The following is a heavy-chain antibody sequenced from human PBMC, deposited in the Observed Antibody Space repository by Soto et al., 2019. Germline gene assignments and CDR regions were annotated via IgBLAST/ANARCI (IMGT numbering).Heavy chain of an antibody. D-gene: IGHD6-19*01. CDR2: IYTSGST. Sequence: PSETLSLTCTVSGGSISSYYWSWIRQPAGKGLGWIGRIYTSGSTNYNPSLKSRVTMSVDTSKNQFSLKLSSVTAADTAVYYCARSSGFYSRNWFDPWGQGTLVTVPQ. V-gene: IGHV4-4*07. CDR1: GGSISSYY. J-gene: IGHJ5*02. CDR3: ARSSGFYSRNWFDP.